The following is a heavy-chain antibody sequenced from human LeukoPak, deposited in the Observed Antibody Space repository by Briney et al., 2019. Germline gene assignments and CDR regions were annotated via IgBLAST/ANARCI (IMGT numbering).Heavy chain of an antibody. CDR3: ARLVYDSRGYYFDY. J-gene: IGHJ4*02. CDR2: IRYSGSA. V-gene: IGHV4-59*08. Sequence: SETLSLTCTVSGDSISTYYWSWIRQPPGKGLEWIGYIRYSGSANYNPSLRSRVTISIDTSKNQFSLKLSSVAAADTAVYHCARLVYDSRGYYFDYWGQGTLVTVSS. CDR1: GDSISTYY. D-gene: IGHD3-22*01.